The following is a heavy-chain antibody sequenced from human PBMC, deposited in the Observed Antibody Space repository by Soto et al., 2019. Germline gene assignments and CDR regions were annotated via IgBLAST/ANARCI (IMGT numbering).Heavy chain of an antibody. Sequence: QVQLVQSGAELKKPGSSVKVSCKASGDTFSSYSITWLRQAPGQRLEWMGGIIPIFGKPTYTQKFQGRVAITADDSTITIDMELTSLTSEDTAVYYCASGPRIWNSFYLWGPGTVVTVSS. D-gene: IGHD1-7*01. V-gene: IGHV1-69*01. CDR1: GDTFSSYS. CDR3: ASGPRIWNSFYL. CDR2: IIPIFGKP. J-gene: IGHJ3*01.